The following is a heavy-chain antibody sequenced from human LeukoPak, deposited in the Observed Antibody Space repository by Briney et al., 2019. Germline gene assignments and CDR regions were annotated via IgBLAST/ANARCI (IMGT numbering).Heavy chain of an antibody. CDR1: GYIFSDYY. CDR3: GRWAGGNSEVPSFDY. D-gene: IGHD4-23*01. Sequence: ASVKVSCKASGYIFSDYYTHWVRQAPGRGVEWMGWICRYSGAPKLAQKFQGRVTLTRDTSSSTAYVELSNLASHEPGVSYCGRWAGGNSEVPSFDYWGQGTLVIVSS. J-gene: IGHJ4*02. CDR2: ICRYSGAP. V-gene: IGHV1-2*02.